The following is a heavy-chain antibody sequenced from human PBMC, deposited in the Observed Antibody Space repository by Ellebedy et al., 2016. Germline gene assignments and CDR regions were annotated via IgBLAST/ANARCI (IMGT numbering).Heavy chain of an antibody. J-gene: IGHJ4*02. CDR1: GFTFSSYG. CDR3: AKDDDFDY. CDR2: ISYDGSNK. Sequence: GGSLRLXXAASGFTFSSYGMHWVRQAPGKGLEWVAVISYDGSNKYYADSVKGRFTISRDNSKNTLYLQMNSLRAEDTAVYYCAKDDDFDYWGQGTLVTVSS. V-gene: IGHV3-30*18.